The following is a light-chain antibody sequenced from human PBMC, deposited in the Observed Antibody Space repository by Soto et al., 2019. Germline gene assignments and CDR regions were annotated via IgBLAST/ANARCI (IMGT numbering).Light chain of an antibody. CDR1: QSISNY. Sequence: EIVLTQSPATLSLSPGERATLSCRASQSISNYLAWYQQKPGQAPRLLIFDASNRATGIQARFSGSGSGTEFTLTIRSLEPEDFAVYYCQQRNNWRTXGQGTKVDIK. V-gene: IGKV3-11*01. J-gene: IGKJ1*01. CDR2: DAS. CDR3: QQRNNWRT.